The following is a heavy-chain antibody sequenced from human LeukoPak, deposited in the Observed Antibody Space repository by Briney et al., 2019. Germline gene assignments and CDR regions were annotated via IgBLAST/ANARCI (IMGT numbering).Heavy chain of an antibody. V-gene: IGHV3-21*05. CDR3: ARDRWTPAVTAWLGLYYYYGMEV. CDR1: GFTFSSHG. CDR2: ISQTGSFT. J-gene: IGHJ6*02. D-gene: IGHD2-21*02. Sequence: GGSLRLSCAASGFTFSSHGMSWVRQVPGKGLEWVSYISQTGSFTTYADSVKGRFTISRDNAKNSLYLQMHSLRADDTAVYYCARDRWTPAVTAWLGLYYYYGMEVWGQGTTVTVSS.